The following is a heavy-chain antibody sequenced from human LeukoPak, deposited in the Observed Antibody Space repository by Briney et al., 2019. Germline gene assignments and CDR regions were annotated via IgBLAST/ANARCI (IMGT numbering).Heavy chain of an antibody. CDR2: IYWDDDK. D-gene: IGHD3-22*01. J-gene: IGHJ4*02. Sequence: SGPTLVNPTQTLTLTCTFSGFSLSTSGVGVGWIRQPPGKALEWLALIYWDDDKRYSPSLRSRLTIAKDTSKNQVVLTMTNMDPVDTATYYCAHRLKDSSGYLPYFDYWGQGTLVTVSS. CDR3: AHRLKDSSGYLPYFDY. V-gene: IGHV2-5*02. CDR1: GFSLSTSGVG.